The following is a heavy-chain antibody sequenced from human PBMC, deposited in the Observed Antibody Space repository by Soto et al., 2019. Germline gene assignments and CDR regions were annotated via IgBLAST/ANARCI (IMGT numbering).Heavy chain of an antibody. J-gene: IGHJ5*02. CDR3: ARRWMGSSSWYNWFDP. D-gene: IGHD6-13*01. CDR1: GGSISSSNW. CDR2: IYHSGST. V-gene: IGHV4-4*02. Sequence: PSETLSLTCAVSGGSISSSNWWSWVRQPPGKGLEWIGEIYHSGSTNYNPSLKSRVTISVDKSKNQFSLKLSSVTAADTAVYYCARRWMGSSSWYNWFDPWGQGTLVTVSS.